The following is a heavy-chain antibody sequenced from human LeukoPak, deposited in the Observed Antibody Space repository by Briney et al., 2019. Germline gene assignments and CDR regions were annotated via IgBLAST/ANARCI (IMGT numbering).Heavy chain of an antibody. J-gene: IGHJ6*04. CDR2: IYFSENT. CDR3: ARHPDMVRRSSGSRSNPIDV. D-gene: IGHD3-10*01. CDR1: AGSVSSTISY. Sequence: PETLSLTCTLAAGSVSSTISYWGWIRQPPGKGLAFFLIIYFSENTYCNPSLETRFTTSVDPSKNQFSLRLRSVTAAATAVVYRARHPDMVRRSSGSRSNPIDVWGKGTTVPVSS. V-gene: IGHV4-39*01.